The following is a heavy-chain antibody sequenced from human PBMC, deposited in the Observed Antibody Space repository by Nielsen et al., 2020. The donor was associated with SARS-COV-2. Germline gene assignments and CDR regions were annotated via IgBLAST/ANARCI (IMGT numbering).Heavy chain of an antibody. CDR3: ARVLAYDYVWGSYRH. D-gene: IGHD3-16*02. V-gene: IGHV3-48*02. CDR1: GFTFSSYS. CDR2: ISSSSSTI. Sequence: GESLKISCAASGFTFSSYSMNWVRQAPGKGLEWVSYISSSSSTIYYADSVKGRFTISRDNAKNSLYLQMNSLRDEDTAVYYCARVLAYDYVWGSYRHWGQGTLVTVPS. J-gene: IGHJ4*02.